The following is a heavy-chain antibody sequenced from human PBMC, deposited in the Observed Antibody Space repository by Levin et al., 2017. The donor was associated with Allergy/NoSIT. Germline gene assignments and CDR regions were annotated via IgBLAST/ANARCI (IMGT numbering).Heavy chain of an antibody. V-gene: IGHV4-59*01. CDR2: LYDNGRT. CDR3: ARDQGTSGWYGWIDR. D-gene: IGHD6-19*01. J-gene: IGHJ5*02. CDR1: GDSISGYH. Sequence: SETLSLTCTVSGDSISGYHWNWLRQPPGKELEWIGCLYDNGRTKYNPSLRSRATISVDATKTQFSLKLSSVTAADTAVYYCARDQGTSGWYGWIDRWGQGTLVTVSS.